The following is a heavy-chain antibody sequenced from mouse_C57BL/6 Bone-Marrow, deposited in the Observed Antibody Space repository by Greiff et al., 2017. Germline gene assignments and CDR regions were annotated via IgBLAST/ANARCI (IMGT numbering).Heavy chain of an antibody. CDR3: ARRADSNQFEFSC. Sequence: QVQLQQPGAELVKPGASVKMSCKASGYTFTSYWITWVKQRPGQGLEWIGDIYPGSGSTNYNEKFKSKATLTVDTSSSTAYRQRSSLTSEDSAVYDGARRADSNQFEFSCWGQGTLVTVAA. CDR2: IYPGSGST. D-gene: IGHD2-5*01. J-gene: IGHJ3*01. V-gene: IGHV1-55*01. CDR1: GYTFTSYW.